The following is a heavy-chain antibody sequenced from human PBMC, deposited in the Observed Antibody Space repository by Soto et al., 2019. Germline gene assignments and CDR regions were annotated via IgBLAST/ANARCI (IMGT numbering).Heavy chain of an antibody. D-gene: IGHD1-26*01. CDR1: GFTFSSYW. J-gene: IGHJ4*02. Sequence: GGSLRLSCAASGFTFSSYWMHWVRQVPGKGLVWVSRINSDGSSATFADSVEGRFTVSRDNAKNTLYLQMNSLRAEDTAVYYCARDRSGSFDYWGQGSLVTVSS. CDR2: INSDGSSA. CDR3: ARDRSGSFDY. V-gene: IGHV3-74*01.